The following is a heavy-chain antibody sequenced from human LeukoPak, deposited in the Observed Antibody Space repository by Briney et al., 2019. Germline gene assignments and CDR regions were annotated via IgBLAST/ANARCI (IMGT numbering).Heavy chain of an antibody. Sequence: SETLSLTCTVSGGSISSYYWSWIRQPPGKGLEWIGYIYYSGSTKYNPSLKSRVTISVDTSKNQFSLKLSSVTAADTAVYYCARRSSDSNGYLAFDPWGQGTLVTVSS. CDR1: GGSISSYY. J-gene: IGHJ5*02. D-gene: IGHD3-22*01. V-gene: IGHV4-59*08. CDR2: IYYSGST. CDR3: ARRSSDSNGYLAFDP.